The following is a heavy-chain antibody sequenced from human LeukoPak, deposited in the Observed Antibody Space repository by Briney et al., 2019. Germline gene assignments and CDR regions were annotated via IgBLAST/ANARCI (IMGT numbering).Heavy chain of an antibody. Sequence: GGSLRLSCATSGFTFSNYWMNWVRQAPGKGLEWVASIKYDGSEKYYVDSVKGRFTISRDNAKNSLSLQMSSLRAEDTAVYYCARVMTSGYHTFDYWGQGTLVTVSS. D-gene: IGHD3-22*01. CDR3: ARVMTSGYHTFDY. CDR2: IKYDGSEK. CDR1: GFTFSNYW. V-gene: IGHV3-7*01. J-gene: IGHJ4*02.